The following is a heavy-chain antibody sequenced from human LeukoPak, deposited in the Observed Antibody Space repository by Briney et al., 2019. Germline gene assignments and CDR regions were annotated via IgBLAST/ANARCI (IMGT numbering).Heavy chain of an antibody. CDR1: GYTFTSYG. V-gene: IGHV1-18*01. CDR3: ARDCLGRTSCYVRDY. J-gene: IGHJ4*02. Sequence: ASVKVSCKASGYTFTSYGISWVRQAPGQGLEWMGWISAYNGNTNYAQKLQGRVTMTTDTSTSTAYMELRSLRSDDTAVYYCARDCLGRTSCYVRDYWGQGTLVTVSS. CDR2: ISAYNGNT. D-gene: IGHD3-22*01.